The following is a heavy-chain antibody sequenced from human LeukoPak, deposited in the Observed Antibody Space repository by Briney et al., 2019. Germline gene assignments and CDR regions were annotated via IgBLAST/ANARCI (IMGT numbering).Heavy chain of an antibody. CDR3: ARPRGTYGEDIDY. J-gene: IGHJ4*02. Sequence: PGRSLRLSCAASRFTFSSYAMHWLRQAPGKGLEWVAVISYDGSNKYYADSVKGRVTISRDNSKNTLYLQMNSLRAEDTAVYYCARPRGTYGEDIDYWGQGTLVTVSS. CDR1: RFTFSSYA. D-gene: IGHD3-16*01. V-gene: IGHV3-30-3*01. CDR2: ISYDGSNK.